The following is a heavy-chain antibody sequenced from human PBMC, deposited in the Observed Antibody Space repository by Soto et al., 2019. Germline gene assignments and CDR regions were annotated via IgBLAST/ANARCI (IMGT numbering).Heavy chain of an antibody. D-gene: IGHD3-3*01. V-gene: IGHV4-34*01. CDR1: GGSFSGYY. CDR2: INHSGST. J-gene: IGHJ4*02. Sequence: LPLTCAVYGGSFSGYYWIWIRQPPGKGLEWIGEINHSGSTNYNPSLKSRVTISVDTSKNQFSLKLSSVTAADTAVYYCARGRTIFGVVAPPKYFGYWGQGTLVTVSS. CDR3: ARGRTIFGVVAPPKYFGY.